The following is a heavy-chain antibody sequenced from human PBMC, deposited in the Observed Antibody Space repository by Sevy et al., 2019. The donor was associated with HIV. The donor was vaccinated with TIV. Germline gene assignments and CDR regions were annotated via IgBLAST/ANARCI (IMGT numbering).Heavy chain of an antibody. Sequence: SGPTLVKPTQTLTLTCTFSGFSFSTSGVGVGWIRQPPGKAPEWLAMVYWDGDTRNSPSLMNRLTITKDTSKDQVVLRMANMEPVDTGTYYCAHRRSKGITITEFDYWGQGTLVTVSS. J-gene: IGHJ4*02. V-gene: IGHV2-5*02. CDR1: GFSFSTSGVG. CDR2: VYWDGDT. CDR3: AHRRSKGITITEFDY. D-gene: IGHD3-9*01.